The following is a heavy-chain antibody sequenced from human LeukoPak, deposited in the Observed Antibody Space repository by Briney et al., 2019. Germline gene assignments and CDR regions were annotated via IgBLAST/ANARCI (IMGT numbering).Heavy chain of an antibody. V-gene: IGHV1-46*01. CDR1: GYTFTSYD. CDR3: AREEMVGATSFDP. J-gene: IGHJ5*02. D-gene: IGHD1-26*01. Sequence: ASVKVSCKASGYTFTSYDINWVRQAPGQGLEWMGIINPSGGSTSYAQKFQGRVTMTRDTSTSTVYMELSSLRSEDTAVYYCAREEMVGATSFDPWGQGTLVTVSS. CDR2: INPSGGST.